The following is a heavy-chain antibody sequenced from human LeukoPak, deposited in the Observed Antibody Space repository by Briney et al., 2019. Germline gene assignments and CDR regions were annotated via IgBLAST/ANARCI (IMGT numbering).Heavy chain of an antibody. Sequence: GGSLRLTCAASGFTVSSNYMSWVRQAPGKGLEWVSVIYSGGSTYYADSVKGRFTISRDNSKNTLYLQMNSLRAEDTAVYYCYMVHYYYGMDVWGQGTTVTVSS. CDR1: GFTVSSNY. V-gene: IGHV3-53*01. J-gene: IGHJ6*02. CDR2: IYSGGST. CDR3: YMVHYYYGMDV. D-gene: IGHD3-10*01.